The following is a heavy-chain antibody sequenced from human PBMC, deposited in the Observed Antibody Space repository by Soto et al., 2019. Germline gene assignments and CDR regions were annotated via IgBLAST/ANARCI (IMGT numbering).Heavy chain of an antibody. J-gene: IGHJ3*02. D-gene: IGHD3-22*01. Sequence: GGSLRLSCAASGFTFSSYSMNWVRQAPGKGLEWVSYISSSSSTIYYADSVKGRFTISRDNAKNSLYLQMNSLRDEDTAVYYCARDSHYYDSSGYYGPNNAFDIWGQVTMVTVS. CDR1: GFTFSSYS. CDR3: ARDSHYYDSSGYYGPNNAFDI. V-gene: IGHV3-48*02. CDR2: ISSSSSTI.